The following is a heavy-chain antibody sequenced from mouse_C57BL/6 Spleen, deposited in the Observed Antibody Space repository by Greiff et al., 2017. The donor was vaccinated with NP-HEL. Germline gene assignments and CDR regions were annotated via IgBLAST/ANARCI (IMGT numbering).Heavy chain of an antibody. J-gene: IGHJ2*01. Sequence: QVQLKESGAELVRPGTSVKVSCKASGYAFTNYLIEWVKQRPGQGLEWIGVINPGSGGTNYNEKFKGKATLTADKSSSTAYMQLSSLTSEDSAVYFCARSYEYFDYWGQGTTLTVSS. V-gene: IGHV1-54*01. D-gene: IGHD2-3*01. CDR3: ARSYEYFDY. CDR2: INPGSGGT. CDR1: GYAFTNYL.